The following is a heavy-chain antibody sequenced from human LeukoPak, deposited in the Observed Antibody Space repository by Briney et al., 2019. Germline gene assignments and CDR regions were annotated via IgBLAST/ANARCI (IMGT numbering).Heavy chain of an antibody. CDR2: IKQDGSED. CDR3: ARDFGEHVDYFDH. J-gene: IGHJ4*02. Sequence: GGSLRLSCAASGFIFSSYWMSWVRQAPGKGLEWVANIKQDGSEDYYVDPVKGRFTISRDNAKKSLFLQMNSLRAEDTAVYYCARDFGEHVDYFDHWGQGTLVTVST. V-gene: IGHV3-7*01. D-gene: IGHD3-16*01. CDR1: GFIFSSYW.